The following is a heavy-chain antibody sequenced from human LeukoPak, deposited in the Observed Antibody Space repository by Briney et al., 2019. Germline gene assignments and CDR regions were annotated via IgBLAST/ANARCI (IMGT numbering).Heavy chain of an antibody. CDR2: ISGNGVNT. V-gene: IGHV3-43*02. D-gene: IGHD4-17*01. J-gene: IGHJ4*02. Sequence: GESLKISCATSGFTFDDYPMHWVRQAPGMGLEWVSLISGNGVNTYYADSVKGRFTISRDNSKNSLYLQMNSLRAEDTALYYCTKSHYDDVVIGYWGQGTLVTVSS. CDR3: TKSHYDDVVIGY. CDR1: GFTFDDYP.